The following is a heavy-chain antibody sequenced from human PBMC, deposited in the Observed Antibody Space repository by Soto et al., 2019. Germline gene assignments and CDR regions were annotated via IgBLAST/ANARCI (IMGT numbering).Heavy chain of an antibody. V-gene: IGHV1-2*02. Sequence: QVQLVQSGAEVTKPGASVRVSCKASGYTFTGHYRHWIRQGPGQGPELLGGINANSGDTDRAPKFQDRLTMTRDTSISTAYIELSMLRSDDTAVYYCARGGALDGTSTPFNHWGQGTLCTVSS. CDR1: GYTFTGHY. CDR3: ARGGALDGTSTPFNH. D-gene: IGHD6-19*01. CDR2: INANSGDT. J-gene: IGHJ4*02.